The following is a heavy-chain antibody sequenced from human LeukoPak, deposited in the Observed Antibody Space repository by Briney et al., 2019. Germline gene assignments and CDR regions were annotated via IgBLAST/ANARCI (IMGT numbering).Heavy chain of an antibody. Sequence: ASVKVSSKASGYTFTGYYMHWVRQAPGQGLEWMGWINPNSGGTNYAQKFQGRVTMTRDTSISTAYMELSRLRSDDTAVYYCARVHSSGWYVNDWGQGTLVTVSS. D-gene: IGHD6-19*01. CDR2: INPNSGGT. CDR1: GYTFTGYY. V-gene: IGHV1-2*02. J-gene: IGHJ4*02. CDR3: ARVHSSGWYVND.